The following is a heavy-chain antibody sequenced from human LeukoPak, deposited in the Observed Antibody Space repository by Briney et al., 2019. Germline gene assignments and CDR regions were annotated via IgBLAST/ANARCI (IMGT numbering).Heavy chain of an antibody. CDR2: IYSGGST. D-gene: IGHD7-27*01. CDR3: ARDRVNWGIDY. Sequence: GGSLRLSCAASGFTVSSNYMSWVRQAPGKGLEWVSVIYSGGSTYYADSVKGRFTISRDNSKNTLYLQMNSLRAEDTAVYYCARDRVNWGIDYWGQGTLVTVSS. J-gene: IGHJ4*02. V-gene: IGHV3-53*01. CDR1: GFTVSSNY.